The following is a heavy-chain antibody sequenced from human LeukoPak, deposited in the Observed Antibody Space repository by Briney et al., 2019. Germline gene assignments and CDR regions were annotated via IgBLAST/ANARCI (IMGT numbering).Heavy chain of an antibody. CDR2: IYYSGST. D-gene: IGHD1-14*01. CDR3: ARLRYHSCGDY. V-gene: IGHV4-39*01. CDR1: GDFISSSSYY. J-gene: IGHJ4*02. Sequence: PSETLSLTCTVSGDFISSSSYYWGWIRQPPGKGLEWIGSIYYSGSTYYNPSLKSRVTVSVDTSKNQFSLKLSSVTAADTAVYYCARLRYHSCGDYWGQGTLVTVSS.